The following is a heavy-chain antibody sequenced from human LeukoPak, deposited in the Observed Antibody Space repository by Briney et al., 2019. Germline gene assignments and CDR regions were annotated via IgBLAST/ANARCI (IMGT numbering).Heavy chain of an antibody. J-gene: IGHJ4*02. D-gene: IGHD6-6*01. CDR2: IYTSGST. CDR1: GGSISSGSYY. V-gene: IGHV4-61*02. CDR3: ASGEYSSSRDY. Sequence: PSETLSLTCTVSGGSISSGSYYWSWIRQPAGKGLEWIGRIYTSGSTNYNPSLKSRVTISVDTSKNQFSLKLSSVTAADTAVYYCASGEYSSSRDYWGQGTLVTVSS.